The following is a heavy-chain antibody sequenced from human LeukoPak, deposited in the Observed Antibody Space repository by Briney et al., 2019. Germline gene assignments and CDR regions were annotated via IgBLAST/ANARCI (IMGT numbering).Heavy chain of an antibody. V-gene: IGHV3-23*01. CDR3: AKCILTGYYKGYMDV. J-gene: IGHJ6*03. CDR2: ISGSGVST. Sequence: GGSLRLSCAASGFTFSDYYMSWIRQAPGKGLEWVSAISGSGVSTYYADSVKGRFTISRDNSKNSLYLQMNSLRAEDTAVYYCAKCILTGYYKGYMDVWGKGTTVTISS. CDR1: GFTFSDYY. D-gene: IGHD3-9*01.